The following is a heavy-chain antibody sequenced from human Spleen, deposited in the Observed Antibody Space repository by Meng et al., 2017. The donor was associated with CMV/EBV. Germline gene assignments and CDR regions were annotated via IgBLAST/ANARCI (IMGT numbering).Heavy chain of an antibody. J-gene: IGHJ5*02. CDR3: ARLGGSYLGVNWFDP. V-gene: IGHV5-51*01. Sequence: SGYSFPSYWIGWVRQMPGKGLEWMGIIYPGDSDTRYSPSFQGQVTISADKSISTAYLQWSSLKASDTAMYYCARLGGSYLGVNWFDPWGQGTLVTVSS. CDR2: IYPGDSDT. D-gene: IGHD1-26*01. CDR1: GYSFPSYW.